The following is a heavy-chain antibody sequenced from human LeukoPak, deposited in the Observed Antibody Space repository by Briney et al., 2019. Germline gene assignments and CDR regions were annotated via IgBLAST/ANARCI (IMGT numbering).Heavy chain of an antibody. V-gene: IGHV3-30*19. Sequence: PGGSLRLSCAASGFIFSSYGMHWVRQAPGKGLEWVAVISYDGSNKFYADSVKGRFTISRANSKNTLYLQVNSLRAEDTAVYYCARKGYYDSSGYYTDAFDIWGQGTMVTVSS. CDR1: GFIFSSYG. CDR3: ARKGYYDSSGYYTDAFDI. D-gene: IGHD3-22*01. CDR2: ISYDGSNK. J-gene: IGHJ3*02.